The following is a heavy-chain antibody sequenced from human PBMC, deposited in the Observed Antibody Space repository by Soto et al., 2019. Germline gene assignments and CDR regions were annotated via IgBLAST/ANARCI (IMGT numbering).Heavy chain of an antibody. CDR2: ISSSSSTI. V-gene: IGHV3-48*01. CDR3: ARADVVVAATRYWYFDL. D-gene: IGHD2-15*01. CDR1: GFTFSSYG. J-gene: IGHJ2*01. Sequence: GGSLRLSCAASGFTFSSYGMNWVRQAPGKGLEWVSYISSSSSTIYYADSVKGRFTISRDNAKNSLYLQMNSLRAEDTAVYYCARADVVVAATRYWYFDLWGRGTLVTVSS.